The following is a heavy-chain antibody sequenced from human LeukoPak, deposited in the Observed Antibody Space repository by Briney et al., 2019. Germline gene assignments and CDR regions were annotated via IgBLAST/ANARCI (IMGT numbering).Heavy chain of an antibody. Sequence: GSLRLSCAASGFTFTTYGMNWVRQAPGKGLEWIAYLSSSGSAFSYADSVKGRFTIARDNAKNSVYLEMNSLRADDTAVYYCARSARLMKGVVEVTALDDWGQGTLVTVSS. D-gene: IGHD3-3*01. J-gene: IGHJ4*02. V-gene: IGHV3-48*04. CDR2: LSSSGSAF. CDR3: ARSARLMKGVVEVTALDD. CDR1: GFTFTTYG.